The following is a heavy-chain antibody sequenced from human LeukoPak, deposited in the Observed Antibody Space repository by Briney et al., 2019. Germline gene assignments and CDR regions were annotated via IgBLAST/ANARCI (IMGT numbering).Heavy chain of an antibody. CDR2: INHSGST. D-gene: IGHD4-17*01. Sequence: SETLSLTCAVYGGSFSGYYWSRIRQPPGKGLEWIGEINHSGSTNYNPSLKSRVTISVDTSKNQFSLKLSSVTAADTAVYYCARARWGDYHDMNYFDYWGQGTLVTVSS. CDR1: GGSFSGYY. J-gene: IGHJ4*02. CDR3: ARARWGDYHDMNYFDY. V-gene: IGHV4-34*01.